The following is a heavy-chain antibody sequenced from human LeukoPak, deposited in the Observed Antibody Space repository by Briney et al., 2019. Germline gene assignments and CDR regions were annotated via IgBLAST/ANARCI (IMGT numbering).Heavy chain of an antibody. J-gene: IGHJ6*03. CDR3: ARVAPVGLRYYYYMDV. V-gene: IGHV4-39*01. Sequence: SETLSLTCTVSGGSISSSSYYWGWIRQPPGKGLEWIGSIYYSGSTYYNPSLKSRVTISVDTSKNQFSLKLSSVTAADTAVYYCARVAPVGLRYYYYMDVWGKGTTVTVSS. CDR1: GGSISSSSYY. D-gene: IGHD3-16*01. CDR2: IYYSGST.